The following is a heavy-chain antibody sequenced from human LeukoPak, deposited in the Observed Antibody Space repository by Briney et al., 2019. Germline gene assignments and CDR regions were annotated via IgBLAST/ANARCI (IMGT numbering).Heavy chain of an antibody. J-gene: IGHJ4*02. CDR1: GFTFSSYS. CDR2: IKQDGSEK. D-gene: IGHD1-26*01. Sequence: PGGSLRLSCAASGFTFSSYSMSWVRQAPGKGLEWVANIKQDGSEKNYVGSVKGRFTIARDNSKNTLYLQMNSLRAEDTAVYYCARARSSGSYFDYWGQGTLVTVSS. CDR3: ARARSSGSYFDY. V-gene: IGHV3-7*01.